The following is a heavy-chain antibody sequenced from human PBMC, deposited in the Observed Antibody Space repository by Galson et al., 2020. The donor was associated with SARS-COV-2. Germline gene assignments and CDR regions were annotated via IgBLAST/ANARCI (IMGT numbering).Heavy chain of an antibody. V-gene: IGHV3-23*01. CDR1: GFAFSSYA. CDR2: ITGSGVYT. D-gene: IGHD5-18*01. CDR3: AKEEHSYGHYYYLDY. J-gene: IGHJ4*02. Sequence: GGSLRLSCAASGFAFSSYAMSWVRQAPGKGLKWVSTITGSGVYTYYADSVKGRFTISRDISKNTLFLQMNSLRAEDTAVYYCAKEEHSYGHYYYLDYWGQGTLVTVSS.